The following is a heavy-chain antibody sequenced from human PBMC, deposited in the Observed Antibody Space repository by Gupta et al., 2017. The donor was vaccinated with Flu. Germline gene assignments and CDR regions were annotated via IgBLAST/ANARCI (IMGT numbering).Heavy chain of an antibody. J-gene: IGHJ4*02. V-gene: IGHV3-23*01. CDR2: INHNGQST. CDR3: ASRGWNRISSFDS. D-gene: IGHD6-19*01. Sequence: VQLLESGGGLVQPGGSLGLACAASGFTFSDYAMNWVRQAPGKGLEWVSIINHNGQSTHYADSVKGRFTISRDDSKSTLYLQMNNLGVEDTAVYYCASRGWNRISSFDSWGQGTLVTVSS. CDR1: GFTFSDYA.